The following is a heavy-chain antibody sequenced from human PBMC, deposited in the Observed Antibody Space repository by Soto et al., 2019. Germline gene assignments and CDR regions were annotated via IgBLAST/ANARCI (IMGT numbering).Heavy chain of an antibody. CDR2: IYSGGST. D-gene: IGHD5-12*01. J-gene: IGHJ4*02. CDR3: ARGPGATGHTASLDY. Sequence: GGSLRLSCAASGFTVSSNYMSWVRQAPGKGLEWVSVIYSGGSTYYADSVKGRFTISRHNSKNTLYLQMNSLRAEDTAVYYCARGPGATGHTASLDYWGQGTLVTVSS. V-gene: IGHV3-66*01. CDR1: GFTVSSNY.